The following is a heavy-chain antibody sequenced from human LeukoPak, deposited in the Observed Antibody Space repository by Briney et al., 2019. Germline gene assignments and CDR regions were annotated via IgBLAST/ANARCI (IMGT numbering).Heavy chain of an antibody. CDR2: IYYSGST. Sequence: SETLSLTCTVSSGSISSGDFYWSWIRQPPGKGLEWIGYIYYSGSTYYTPSLKSRVTISLDTSKNQFSLKLSSVTAADTAVYYCAREWVGAQNVFDYWGQGTLVTVPS. CDR1: SGSISSGDFY. D-gene: IGHD1-26*01. CDR3: AREWVGAQNVFDY. V-gene: IGHV4-30-4*02. J-gene: IGHJ4*02.